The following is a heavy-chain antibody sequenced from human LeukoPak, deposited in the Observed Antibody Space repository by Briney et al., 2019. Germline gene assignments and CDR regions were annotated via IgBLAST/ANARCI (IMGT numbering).Heavy chain of an antibody. CDR3: ARDGVYGDYVLY. V-gene: IGHV4-61*02. CDR2: IYTSGST. Sequence: PSETLSLTCTVSGGSISSSSYYWGWIRQPAGKGLEWIGRIYTSGSTNYNPSLKSRVTISVDSSKNQFSLKLSSVTAADTAVYYCARDGVYGDYVLYWGRGTLVTVSS. CDR1: GGSISSSSYY. J-gene: IGHJ4*02. D-gene: IGHD4-17*01.